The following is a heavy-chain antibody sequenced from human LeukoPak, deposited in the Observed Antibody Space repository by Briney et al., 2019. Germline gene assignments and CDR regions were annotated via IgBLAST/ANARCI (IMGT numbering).Heavy chain of an antibody. Sequence: GGSRRLSCAASGFTFSSYWMHWVRQAPGKGLVWVSRINSDGSSTSYADSVKGRFTISRDNAENTLYLQMNSLRAEDTAVYYCARDPLNYYDSSGYSTNWFDPWGQGTLVTVSS. CDR2: INSDGSST. CDR1: GFTFSSYW. D-gene: IGHD3-22*01. CDR3: ARDPLNYYDSSGYSTNWFDP. V-gene: IGHV3-74*01. J-gene: IGHJ5*02.